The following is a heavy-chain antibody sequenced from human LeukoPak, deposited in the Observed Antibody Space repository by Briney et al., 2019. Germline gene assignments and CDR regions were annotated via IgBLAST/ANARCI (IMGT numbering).Heavy chain of an antibody. Sequence: GGSLRLSCGGFGFTFSSYTMNWARQAPGEGLEWVASISSSATYIYYADSVRGRFTISRDDAKKSVFLHMNSLRAEDTAVYFCATWDDYGDFVAFEYWGQGTLVTVSS. J-gene: IGHJ4*02. D-gene: IGHD4-17*01. CDR3: ATWDDYGDFVAFEY. CDR1: GFTFSSYT. CDR2: ISSSATYI. V-gene: IGHV3-21*01.